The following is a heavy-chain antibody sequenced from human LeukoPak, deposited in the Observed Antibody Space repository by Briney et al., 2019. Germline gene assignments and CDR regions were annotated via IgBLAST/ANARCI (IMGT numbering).Heavy chain of an antibody. V-gene: IGHV1-69*04. D-gene: IGHD6-19*01. CDR2: IIPILGIA. CDR1: GGTFSSYA. J-gene: IGHJ4*02. Sequence: SVKVSCKASGGTFSSYAISWVRQAPGQGLEWMGRIIPILGIANYAQKFQGRVTITADKSTSTAYMELSSLRSEDTAVYYCATPLSSGWYGIDYWGQGTLVTVSS. CDR3: ATPLSSGWYGIDY.